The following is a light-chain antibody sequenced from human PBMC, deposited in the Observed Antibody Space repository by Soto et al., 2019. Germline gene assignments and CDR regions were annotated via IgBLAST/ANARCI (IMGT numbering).Light chain of an antibody. J-gene: IGKJ1*01. Sequence: DIQMTQSPSTLSASVGDRVTITCRASQTISTWLAWYQQRPGKAPKLLIYDASRLESGVPSSFSGGGSGTEFTLTISSLHPDDSATYYCQQYNTFWTFGQGTKVDIK. V-gene: IGKV1-5*01. CDR2: DAS. CDR1: QTISTW. CDR3: QQYNTFWT.